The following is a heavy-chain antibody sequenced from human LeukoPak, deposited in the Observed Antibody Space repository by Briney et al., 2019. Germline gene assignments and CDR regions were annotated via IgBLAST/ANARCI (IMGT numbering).Heavy chain of an antibody. V-gene: IGHV4-59*01. D-gene: IGHD3-10*01. Sequence: SETLSLTCTVSGGSISSYYWSWIRQPPGKGLEWIGYIYYSGSTNYNPSLKSRVTISVDTSKNQFSLKPSSVTAADTAVYYCAGGGSRSAGWFDPWGQGTLVTVSS. CDR2: IYYSGST. CDR1: GGSISSYY. CDR3: AGGGSRSAGWFDP. J-gene: IGHJ5*02.